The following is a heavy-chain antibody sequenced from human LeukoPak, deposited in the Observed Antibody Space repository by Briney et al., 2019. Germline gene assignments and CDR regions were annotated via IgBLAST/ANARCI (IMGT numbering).Heavy chain of an antibody. Sequence: PGGSLRLSCAASGFTFSSYGMHWVRQAPGKGLEWVAVISYDGSNKYHADSVKGRFTISRDNSKNTLYLQMNSLRAEDTAVYYCARDRDSSGWYRARYYYYGMDVWGQGTTVTVSS. V-gene: IGHV3-30*03. J-gene: IGHJ6*02. CDR3: ARDRDSSGWYRARYYYYGMDV. CDR2: ISYDGSNK. D-gene: IGHD6-19*01. CDR1: GFTFSSYG.